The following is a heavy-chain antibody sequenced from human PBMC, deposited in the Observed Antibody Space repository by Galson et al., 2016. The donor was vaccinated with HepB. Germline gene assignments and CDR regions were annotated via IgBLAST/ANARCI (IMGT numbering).Heavy chain of an antibody. CDR3: ATVPILGAVARYLDY. J-gene: IGHJ4*02. CDR1: GFTFSSYW. D-gene: IGHD3-3*01. Sequence: SLRLSCAASGFTFSSYWMTWVRQAPGKGLEWVSSISSSSSYIFYADSVKGRFSISRDNAKKSLFLQMNCLRVEDTAVYYCATVPILGAVARYLDYWGQGTLVTVSS. V-gene: IGHV3-21*01. CDR2: ISSSSSYI.